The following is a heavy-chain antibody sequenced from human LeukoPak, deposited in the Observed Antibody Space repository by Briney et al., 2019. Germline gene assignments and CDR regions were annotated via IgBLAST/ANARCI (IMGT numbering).Heavy chain of an antibody. Sequence: GGSLRLSCAASEFTFSSYSMNWVRQAPGKGLEWVSYITNSGNSKSYADSVKGRFTISRDNTKNSLYLQMNGLRAEDTAVYYCARGYCSSTSCYNDYWGQGTLVTVSS. CDR1: EFTFSSYS. CDR2: ITNSGNSK. D-gene: IGHD2-2*02. V-gene: IGHV3-48*01. J-gene: IGHJ4*01. CDR3: ARGYCSSTSCYNDY.